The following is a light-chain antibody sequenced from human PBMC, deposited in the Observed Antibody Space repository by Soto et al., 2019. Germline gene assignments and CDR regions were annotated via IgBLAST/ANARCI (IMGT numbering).Light chain of an antibody. Sequence: IVLTQCPATVSLSPGIRATLSCRASQNISSYLIWYQQKPGQAPRLLIYDASNRATGIPARFSGSGSGTDFTLTVSSLEPEDFAVYYCQQRSKWLLTFGGGTKVDIK. CDR2: DAS. CDR1: QNISSY. V-gene: IGKV3-11*01. CDR3: QQRSKWLLT. J-gene: IGKJ4*01.